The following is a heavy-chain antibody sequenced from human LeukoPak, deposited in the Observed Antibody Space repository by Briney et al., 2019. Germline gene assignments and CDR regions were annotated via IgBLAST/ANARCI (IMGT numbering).Heavy chain of an antibody. D-gene: IGHD2/OR15-2a*01. CDR3: ARDLGDRSRAYFAFDY. J-gene: IGHJ4*02. V-gene: IGHV4-4*07. Sequence: SETLSLTCTVSGGSISSYYWSWIRQPAGKGLEWIGRIYSGGSTNYNPSLKSRVTMSVDTSKNQFSLKLSSVTAADTAVYYCARDLGDRSRAYFAFDYWGQGTLVTVSS. CDR2: IYSGGST. CDR1: GGSISSYY.